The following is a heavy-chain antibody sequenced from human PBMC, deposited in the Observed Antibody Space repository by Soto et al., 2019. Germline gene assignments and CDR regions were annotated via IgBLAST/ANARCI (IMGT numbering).Heavy chain of an antibody. D-gene: IGHD3-3*01. CDR2: MNPNSGNT. Sequence: ASVKISCKASGYTFSSYDINWVRQATGQGREWMGWMNPNSGNTGYAQKFQGRVTMTRNTSISTAYMELSSLRSEDTAVYYCARYTIFGVVTPSNYYYYYMDVWGKGTTVTVSS. V-gene: IGHV1-8*01. CDR3: ARYTIFGVVTPSNYYYYYMDV. J-gene: IGHJ6*03. CDR1: GYTFSSYD.